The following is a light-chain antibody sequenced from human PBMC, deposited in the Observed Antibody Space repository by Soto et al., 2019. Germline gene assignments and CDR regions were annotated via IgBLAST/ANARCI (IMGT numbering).Light chain of an antibody. CDR1: QSVSSIY. V-gene: IGKV3-20*01. CDR2: CAS. Sequence: EIVLTQSPGTLSLSPGERATLSCRASQSVSSIYLAWYQQKPGQAPRLLIYCASSRATGIPDRFSGSGSGTDFTLTISRLEPEDFAVYYCQQYGSSRWTFGPGTKVEI. CDR3: QQYGSSRWT. J-gene: IGKJ1*01.